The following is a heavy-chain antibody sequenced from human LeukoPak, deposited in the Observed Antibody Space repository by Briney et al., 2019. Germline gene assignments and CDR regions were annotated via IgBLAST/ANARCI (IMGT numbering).Heavy chain of an antibody. CDR3: VRDNPRCCGVVPANIDDL. D-gene: IGHD2-21*02. CDR1: GFIFGRDS. V-gene: IGHV3-48*01. J-gene: IGHJ5*02. Sequence: GGSLRLSCTASGFIFGRDSMNWVRQAPGRGLEGISYISRGSDIRYYADSVRGRFHISRGNARKSLYLQRNSLRADDTAMYYCVRDNPRCCGVVPANIDDLWGQGTLVTVSS. CDR2: ISRGSDIR.